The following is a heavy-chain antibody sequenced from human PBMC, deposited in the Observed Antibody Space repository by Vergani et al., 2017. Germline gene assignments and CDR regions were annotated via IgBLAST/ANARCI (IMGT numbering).Heavy chain of an antibody. CDR3: AREQWLPIDYFDY. V-gene: IGHV1-18*01. CDR2: ISAYNGNT. J-gene: IGHJ4*02. Sequence: QVQLVQSGSELKKPGASVKVSCKASGYTFTRYAMNWVRQAPGQGLEWMGWISAYNGNTNYAQKLQGRVTMTTDTSTSTAYMELRSLRSDDTAVYYCAREQWLPIDYFDYWGQGTLVTVSS. D-gene: IGHD6-19*01. CDR1: GYTFTRYA.